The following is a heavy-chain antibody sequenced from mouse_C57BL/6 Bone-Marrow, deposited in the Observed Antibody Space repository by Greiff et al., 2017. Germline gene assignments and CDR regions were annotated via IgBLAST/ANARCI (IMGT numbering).Heavy chain of an antibody. V-gene: IGHV5-17*01. CDR3: ALWYPFAY. D-gene: IGHD2-1*01. Sequence: EVQVVESGGGLVKPGGSLKLSCAASGFTFSDYGMHWVRQAPEKGLEWVAYISSGSSTIYYADTVKGRFTISRDNAKNTLFLQMTSLRSEDTAMYYCALWYPFAYWGQGTLVTVSA. CDR2: ISSGSSTI. J-gene: IGHJ3*01. CDR1: GFTFSDYG.